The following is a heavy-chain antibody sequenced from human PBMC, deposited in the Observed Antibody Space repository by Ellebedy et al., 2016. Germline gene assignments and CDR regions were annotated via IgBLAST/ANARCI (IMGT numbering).Heavy chain of an antibody. D-gene: IGHD5-24*01. CDR2: IIPIFGTA. J-gene: IGHJ4*02. CDR1: GGTFSSYA. V-gene: IGHV1-69*05. CDR3: ARDGDGYNFDY. Sequence: ASVKVSCKASGGTFSSYAISWVRQAPGQGLEWMGGIIPIFGTANYAQKLQGRVTMTTDTSTSTAYMELRSLRSDDTAVYYCARDGDGYNFDYWGQGTLVTVSS.